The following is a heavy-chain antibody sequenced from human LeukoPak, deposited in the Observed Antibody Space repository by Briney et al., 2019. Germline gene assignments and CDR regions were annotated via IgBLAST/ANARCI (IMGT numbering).Heavy chain of an antibody. D-gene: IGHD1-26*01. Sequence: SVKVSCKASGGTFSSYAISWVRQAPRQGLEWMGGIIPIFGTANYAQKFQGRVTITADESTSTAYMELSSLRSEDTAVYYCARYRWELPEDFDYWGRGTLVTVSS. CDR1: GGTFSSYA. J-gene: IGHJ4*02. CDR3: ARYRWELPEDFDY. CDR2: IIPIFGTA. V-gene: IGHV1-69*13.